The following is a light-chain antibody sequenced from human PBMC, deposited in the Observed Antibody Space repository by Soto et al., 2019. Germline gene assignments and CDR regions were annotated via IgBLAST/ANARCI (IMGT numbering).Light chain of an antibody. J-gene: IGLJ2*01. CDR1: GSNIGSNS. V-gene: IGLV1-51*01. CDR3: GTWESYLSVGV. CDR2: DND. Sequence: QSVLTQPPSVSAAPGQTVTLSCSGGGSNIGSNSVSWYQQVPGTAPKLLLYDNDKRPSGIPDRCSGSKSGTSATLGITGLQTADEADYYCGTWESYLSVGVFGGGTKLTVL.